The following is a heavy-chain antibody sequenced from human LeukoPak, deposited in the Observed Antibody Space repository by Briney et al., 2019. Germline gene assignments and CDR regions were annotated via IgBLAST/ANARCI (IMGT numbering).Heavy chain of an antibody. J-gene: IGHJ4*02. CDR1: GFTFSSHA. Sequence: PGRSLRLSCAASGFTFSSHAMHWVRQAPGKGLEWVAVISDDGDDKYYAESVKGRFTISRDNSKNTVYLQMNSLRAEDTAVYYCAKVGRSDSYYSAIDSWGQGTLVTVSS. D-gene: IGHD3-22*01. CDR3: AKVGRSDSYYSAIDS. V-gene: IGHV3-30*18. CDR2: ISDDGDDK.